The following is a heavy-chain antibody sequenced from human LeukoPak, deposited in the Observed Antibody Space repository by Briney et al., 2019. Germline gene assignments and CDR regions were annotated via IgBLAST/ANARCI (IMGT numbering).Heavy chain of an antibody. CDR3: ARVESSGWYLYFDL. V-gene: IGHV4-39*07. CDR2: IYYSGST. CDR1: GGSISSSSYY. J-gene: IGHJ2*01. D-gene: IGHD6-19*01. Sequence: PSETLSLTCTVSGGSISSSSYYWGWIRQPPGKGLEWIGSIYYSGSTYYNPSLKSRVTISVDTSKNQFSLKLGSVTAADTAVYYCARVESSGWYLYFDLWGRGTLVTVSS.